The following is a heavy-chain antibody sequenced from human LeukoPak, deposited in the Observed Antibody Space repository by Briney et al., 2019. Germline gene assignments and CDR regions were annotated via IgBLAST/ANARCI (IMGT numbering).Heavy chain of an antibody. V-gene: IGHV3-7*01. CDR3: ARWPLGPWYMDV. Sequence: GGSLRLSCAASRFTFSAYWMSWVRQAPGKGLEWVANIKHDGSEKYSVDSVKGRFTISRDNAKNSLYLQMNSLRAEDTAVYYCARWPLGPWYMDVWGKGTTVTVSS. CDR1: RFTFSAYW. D-gene: IGHD7-27*01. J-gene: IGHJ6*03. CDR2: IKHDGSEK.